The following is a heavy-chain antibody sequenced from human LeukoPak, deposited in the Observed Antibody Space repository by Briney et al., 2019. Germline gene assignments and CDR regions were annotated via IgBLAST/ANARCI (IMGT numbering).Heavy chain of an antibody. CDR2: ISGSSTFI. V-gene: IGHV3-21*01. CDR1: GFIFSSYV. Sequence: GGSLRLSCAASGFIFSSYVMNWVRQAPGKGLEWVSSISGSSTFIYYADSMKGRFTISRDNANSSLYLQINSLRDEDTAVYYCARSDPVVVLASAPSYFDFWGLGTLVTVSS. D-gene: IGHD2-15*01. J-gene: IGHJ4*02. CDR3: ARSDPVVVLASAPSYFDF.